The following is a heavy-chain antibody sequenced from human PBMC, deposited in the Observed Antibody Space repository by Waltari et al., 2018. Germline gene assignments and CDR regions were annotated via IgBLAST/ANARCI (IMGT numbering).Heavy chain of an antibody. V-gene: IGHV3-74*01. CDR3: VREKDLDGGCVFDY. CDR2: TNKDGSGT. J-gene: IGHJ4*02. CDR1: GFGFTNYW. Sequence: EVQLVESGGGLVEPGGPLRPSCTASGFGFTNYWLDWVRHVPGKGVVWVARTNKDGSGTAYADSVEGRLTISRDNAKSTLHLQMTSLTAEDTAVYYCVREKDLDGGCVFDYWGRGTLVTVSS. D-gene: IGHD3-16*01.